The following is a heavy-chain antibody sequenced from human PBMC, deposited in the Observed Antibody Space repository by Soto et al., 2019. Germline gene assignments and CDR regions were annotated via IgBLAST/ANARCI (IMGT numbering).Heavy chain of an antibody. CDR2: IRFDGTNI. V-gene: IGHV3-33*01. J-gene: IGHJ4*02. CDR3: ARDGVGGTVFFGYLDY. CDR1: GIIFNGFG. Sequence: QVQLVESGGGVVQPGRSLRLSCAASGIIFNGFGMHWVRQAPGKGLEWVAIIRFDGTNIHYADSVKGRFTISRDNSKNTLYLQMDSLRAEDTAVYYCARDGVGGTVFFGYLDYWGLGALVTVSS. D-gene: IGHD3-3*01.